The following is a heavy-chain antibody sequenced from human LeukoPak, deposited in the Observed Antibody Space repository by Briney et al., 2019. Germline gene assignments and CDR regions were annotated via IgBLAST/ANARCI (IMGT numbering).Heavy chain of an antibody. CDR1: GLTFSSYW. V-gene: IGHV3-7*03. Sequence: GRSLTLSCAASGLTFSSYWMSWVRQAPGKGLEWVANVKQDGSQKYYVDSVRGRFTISRDNAKNSLYLQMNSLRAEDTAVYYCARDAHYAFDMWGQGTMVTVSS. CDR3: ARDAHYAFDM. CDR2: VKQDGSQK. J-gene: IGHJ3*02.